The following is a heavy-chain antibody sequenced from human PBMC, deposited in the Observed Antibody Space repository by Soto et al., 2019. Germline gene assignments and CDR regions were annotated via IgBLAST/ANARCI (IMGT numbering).Heavy chain of an antibody. J-gene: IGHJ5*02. CDR3: ARGYWFDP. Sequence: SETLSLTCTVSGGSIFSDDWTWIRQPPGKGLEWIGYISRSGSSSYAPSLKGRVTFSTDTSKNQVSLKMTYVTVADTAVYYCARGYWFDPWGPGXLVTVYS. CDR1: GGSIFSDD. CDR2: ISRSGSS. V-gene: IGHV4-59*01.